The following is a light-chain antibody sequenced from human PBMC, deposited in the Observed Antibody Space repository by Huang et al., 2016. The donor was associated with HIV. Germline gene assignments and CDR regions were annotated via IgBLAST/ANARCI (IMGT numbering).Light chain of an antibody. Sequence: DIQMTQSPSSLSASVGASVTITCRTSQDIGTYLNWSQQRPGKAPNLLIYDSSTVQSWVPSRFSGGGAVTEFTLTINGRHPDDFGIYYCNQTYTISSFGQGTRLDTK. CDR3: NQTYTISS. CDR2: DSS. V-gene: IGKV1-39*01. CDR1: QDIGTY. J-gene: IGKJ5*01.